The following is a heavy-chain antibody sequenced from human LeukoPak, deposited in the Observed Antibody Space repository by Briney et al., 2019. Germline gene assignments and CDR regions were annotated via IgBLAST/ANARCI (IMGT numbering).Heavy chain of an antibody. Sequence: PGGSLRLSCAASGFTFSSYGMHWVRQAPGKGLEWVAVIWYDGSNKYYADSVKGRFTISRDNSKNTLYLQMNSLRAEDTAVYYCAKDRQLPYYDFWSGYSLNWFDPWGQGTLVTVSS. CDR2: IWYDGSNK. D-gene: IGHD3-3*01. CDR1: GFTFSSYG. V-gene: IGHV3-33*06. J-gene: IGHJ5*02. CDR3: AKDRQLPYYDFWSGYSLNWFDP.